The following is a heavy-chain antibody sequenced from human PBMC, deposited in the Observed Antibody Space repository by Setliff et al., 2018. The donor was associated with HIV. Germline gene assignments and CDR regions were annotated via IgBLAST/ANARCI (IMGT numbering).Heavy chain of an antibody. V-gene: IGHV4-59*08. CDR1: DDSISSYY. Sequence: TLSLTCTVSDDSISSYYWSWIRQPPGKGLEWIGYIYYTGTTKYNPSLKSRVAISVDTSENQFSLKLNSVTAADTAVYYCARRGRDGVFIMFATGFDPWGQGALVTVS. CDR3: ARRGRDGVFIMFATGFDP. CDR2: IYYTGTT. D-gene: IGHD2-8*01. J-gene: IGHJ5*02.